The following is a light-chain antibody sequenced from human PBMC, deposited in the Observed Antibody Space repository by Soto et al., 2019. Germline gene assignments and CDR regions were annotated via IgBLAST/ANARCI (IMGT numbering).Light chain of an antibody. CDR1: STDFENYNL. Sequence: QSALTQPASVSGSPGQSITISCTRSSTDFENYNLVSWYQHCPDKAPKLIIYEGTKRPSEISDRFSGSESDTTASLIISGLQPEDEADYYCSSYAGSSARVVFGGGTKPDRP. CDR3: SSYAGSSARVV. CDR2: EGT. J-gene: IGLJ2*01. V-gene: IGLV2-23*01.